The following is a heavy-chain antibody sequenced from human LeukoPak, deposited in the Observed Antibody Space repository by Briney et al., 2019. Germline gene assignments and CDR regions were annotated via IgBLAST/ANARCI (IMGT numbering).Heavy chain of an antibody. CDR1: GFTVSSNY. CDR2: IYSGGST. Sequence: GGSLRLSCVTSGFTVSSNYMIWVRQAPGKGLEWVSIIYSGGSTNYADSVKGRFTISRDNSKNTLYLQMNSLRAEDTAVYYCASRYYDGSGYPIAIFWGQGTLVTVSS. J-gene: IGHJ4*02. V-gene: IGHV3-53*01. CDR3: ASRYYDGSGYPIAIF. D-gene: IGHD3-22*01.